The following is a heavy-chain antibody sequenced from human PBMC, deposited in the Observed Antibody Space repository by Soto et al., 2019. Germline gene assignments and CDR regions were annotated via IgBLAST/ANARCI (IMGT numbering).Heavy chain of an antibody. CDR2: IIPIFGTA. CDR3: ARDEGYCSSTSCRYYYGMDV. Sequence: EASVKVSCKASGGTFSSYAISWVRQAPGQGLEWMGGIIPIFGTANYAQKFQGRVTITADKSTSTAYMELSSLRSEDTAVYYCARDEGYCSSTSCRYYYGMDVWGQGTTVTVSS. V-gene: IGHV1-69*06. D-gene: IGHD2-2*01. J-gene: IGHJ6*02. CDR1: GGTFSSYA.